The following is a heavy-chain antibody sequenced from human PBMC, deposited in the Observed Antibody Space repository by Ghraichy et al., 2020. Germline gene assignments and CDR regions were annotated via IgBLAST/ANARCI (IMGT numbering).Heavy chain of an antibody. Sequence: GESLNISCAASGFTFSSYSMNWVRQAPGKGLEWVSSISSSSSYIYYADSVKGRFTISRDNAKNSLYLQMNSLRAEDTAVYYCARPDPLAAYHHYYYYYGMDVWGQGTTVTVSS. CDR3: ARPDPLAAYHHYYYYYGMDV. J-gene: IGHJ6*02. V-gene: IGHV3-21*01. CDR1: GFTFSSYS. D-gene: IGHD6-6*01. CDR2: ISSSSSYI.